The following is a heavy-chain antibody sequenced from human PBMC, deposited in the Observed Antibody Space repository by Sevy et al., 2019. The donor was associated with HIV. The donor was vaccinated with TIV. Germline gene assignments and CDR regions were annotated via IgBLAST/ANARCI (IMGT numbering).Heavy chain of an antibody. Sequence: ASVKVSCKASGYTFTVYYIHWVRRAPGQGLEWMGWINPNSGGTNYAQTFQGRVTMTSDASINTAYMELTNLRSDDTAVYYCAKDNTNFGGTYSGVWGQGTTVTVSS. V-gene: IGHV1-2*02. J-gene: IGHJ6*02. CDR3: AKDNTNFGGTYSGV. CDR1: GYTFTVYY. CDR2: INPNSGGT. D-gene: IGHD3-3*01.